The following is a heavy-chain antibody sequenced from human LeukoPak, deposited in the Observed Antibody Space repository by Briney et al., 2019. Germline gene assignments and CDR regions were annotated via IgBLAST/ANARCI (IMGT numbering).Heavy chain of an antibody. CDR2: ITTYNGNT. D-gene: IGHD4-17*01. V-gene: IGHV1-18*01. J-gene: IGHJ4*02. Sequence: ASVTVSCTASGYTFTSYPISWVRQAPGQGLEWVGWITTYNGNTNYAQKLQGRVTMITDTSTSTAYMDLRGLRSDDTAVYYCARGYDCGDYVGDFDYWGQGTLVTVSS. CDR3: ARGYDCGDYVGDFDY. CDR1: GYTFTSYP.